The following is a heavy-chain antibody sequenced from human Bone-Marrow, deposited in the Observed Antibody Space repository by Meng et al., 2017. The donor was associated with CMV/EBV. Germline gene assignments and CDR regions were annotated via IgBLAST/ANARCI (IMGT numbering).Heavy chain of an antibody. V-gene: IGHV1-2*02. CDR1: GYTLTDYY. CDR3: ARSSGWSRFDY. Sequence: QGQLGRAGAEGKKPGASVKVSCKASGYTLTDYYIHWVRQAPGQWLEWMGWINPNTDTNYAQNFQGRVTMTRDMSINTAYMELSRLTSGDTAVYYCARSSGWSRFDYWGQGTLVTVSS. D-gene: IGHD6-19*01. J-gene: IGHJ4*02. CDR2: INPNTDT.